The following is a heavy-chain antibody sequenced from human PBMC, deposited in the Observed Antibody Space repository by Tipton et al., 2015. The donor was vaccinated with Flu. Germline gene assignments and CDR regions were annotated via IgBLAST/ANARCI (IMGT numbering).Heavy chain of an antibody. Sequence: LRLSCTVSGGSVRSGSYYWSWIRQPPGTGLEWIGYIYYSGSTNYNPSLKSRVTISVDTSKNQFSLKLSSVTAADMAVYYCARDQVSPHLTYGMDVWGQGTTVTGSS. CDR1: GGSVRSGSYY. D-gene: IGHD2-21*01. CDR3: ARDQVSPHLTYGMDV. V-gene: IGHV4-61*01. J-gene: IGHJ6*02. CDR2: IYYSGST.